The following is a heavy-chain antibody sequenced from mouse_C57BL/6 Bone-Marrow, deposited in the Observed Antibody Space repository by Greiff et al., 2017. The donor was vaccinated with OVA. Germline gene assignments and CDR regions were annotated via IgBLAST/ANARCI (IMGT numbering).Heavy chain of an antibody. J-gene: IGHJ3*01. CDR3: ARRDYGGFAY. CDR2: IDPSDSYT. Sequence: QVQLQQPGAELVRPGTSVKLSCKASGYTFTSYWMHWVKQRPGQGLEWIGVIDPSDSYTNYNQKFKGKATLTVDTSSSTAYMQLSSLTSEDSAVYYCARRDYGGFAYWGQWTLVTVSA. CDR1: GYTFTSYW. D-gene: IGHD1-1*01. V-gene: IGHV1-59*01.